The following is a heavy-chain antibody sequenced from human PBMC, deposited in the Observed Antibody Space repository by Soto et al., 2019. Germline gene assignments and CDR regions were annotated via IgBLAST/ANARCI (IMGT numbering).Heavy chain of an antibody. J-gene: IGHJ6*02. CDR3: ARWIAAPNYYGMDV. Sequence: ASVKVSCKASGYTFTSHGISWVRQAPGQGLEWMGWISAYNGNTNYAQKLQGRVTMTTDTSTSTAYMELRSLRSDDTAVYYCARWIAAPNYYGMDVWGQGTTVTVSS. D-gene: IGHD6-13*01. CDR2: ISAYNGNT. CDR1: GYTFTSHG. V-gene: IGHV1-18*04.